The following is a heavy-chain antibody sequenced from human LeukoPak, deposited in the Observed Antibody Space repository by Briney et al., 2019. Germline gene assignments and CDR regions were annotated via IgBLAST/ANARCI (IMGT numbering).Heavy chain of an antibody. V-gene: IGHV3-21*06. CDR1: GFTFSSYS. CDR2: ISSSSTYI. CDR3: ARDLTTVTTAVFAY. Sequence: GGPLRLSCAASGFTFSSYSMNWVRQAPGKGLEGVSSISSSSTYIYYADSVKGRFTISRDKAKNSLYLQMNSLRAEDTAVYYCARDLTTVTTAVFAYWGQGTLVTVSS. D-gene: IGHD4-11*01. J-gene: IGHJ4*02.